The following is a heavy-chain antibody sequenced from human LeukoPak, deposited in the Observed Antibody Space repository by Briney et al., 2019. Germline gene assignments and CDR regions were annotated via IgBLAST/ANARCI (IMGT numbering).Heavy chain of an antibody. J-gene: IGHJ3*02. D-gene: IGHD4-17*01. V-gene: IGHV3-21*01. CDR2: ISSSSSYI. CDR3: ARSAGTVNRDTFDI. Sequence: GGSLRLSCAASGFTFSSYSMNWVRQAPGKGLEWVSSISSSSSYIYYADSVKGRFTISRDNAKNSLYLEMNSLRADDTAVYYCARSAGTVNRDTFDIWGQGTMVTVSS. CDR1: GFTFSSYS.